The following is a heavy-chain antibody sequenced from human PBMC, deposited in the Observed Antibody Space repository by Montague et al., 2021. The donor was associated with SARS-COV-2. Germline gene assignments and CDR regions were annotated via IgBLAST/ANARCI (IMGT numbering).Heavy chain of an antibody. D-gene: IGHD3-10*01. V-gene: IGHV4-59*01. J-gene: IGHJ5*02. CDR3: ARGLENYGSGSHHFDP. CDR2: IYHGGSI. Sequence: SETLSLTCAVPGGPITSYYWNWIRQPPGKGLEYIGYIYHGGSITYNPSLKSRVSISVDTSKNQFSLRLRSVTAADTAVYYCARGLENYGSGSHHFDPWGQGTLVTVSS. CDR1: GGPITSYY.